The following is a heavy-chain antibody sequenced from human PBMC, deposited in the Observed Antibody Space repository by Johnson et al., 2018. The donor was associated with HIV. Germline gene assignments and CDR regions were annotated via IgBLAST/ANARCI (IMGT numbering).Heavy chain of an antibody. CDR2: IKQDGSEK. D-gene: IGHD2-21*01. V-gene: IGHV3-7*03. Sequence: VQLVESGGGLVQPGGSLRLSCAASGFTFSSYAMSWVRQAPGKGLEWVANIKQDGSEKYYVDSVKGRFTISRDNAKNSLYLQMNSLRAEDTAVYYCARDWYCGGDCYLLLDIWGQGTMVTVSS. J-gene: IGHJ3*02. CDR3: ARDWYCGGDCYLLLDI. CDR1: GFTFSSYA.